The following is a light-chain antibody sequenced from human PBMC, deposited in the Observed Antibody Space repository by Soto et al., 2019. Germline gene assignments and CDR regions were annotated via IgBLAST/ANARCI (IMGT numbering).Light chain of an antibody. CDR1: QSVSSSY. J-gene: IGKJ1*01. CDR2: GAS. V-gene: IGKV3-20*01. Sequence: EIVLTQSPGTLSLSPGERATLSCRASQSVSSSYLAWYQQKPGQAPRLLIYGASSRATGIPDRFSGSGSGTDFTLTISRLEPEDFATYYCQQSDSSPRTFGQGTKVEIK. CDR3: QQSDSSPRT.